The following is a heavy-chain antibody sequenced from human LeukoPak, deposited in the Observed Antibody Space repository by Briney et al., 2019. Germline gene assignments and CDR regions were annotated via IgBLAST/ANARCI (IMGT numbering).Heavy chain of an antibody. J-gene: IGHJ5*02. D-gene: IGHD2-2*01. CDR1: ADIFSSYA. V-gene: IGHV1-69*01. CDR2: IIPIFGTA. CDR3: ARDSLGYCSSTSCPGWFDP. Sequence: SVKVSCKASADIFSSYAISWVRQAPGQGLEWMGGIIPIFGTANYAQKFQGRVTITADESTSTAYMELSSLRSEDTAVYYCARDSLGYCSSTSCPGWFDPWGQGTLVTVSS.